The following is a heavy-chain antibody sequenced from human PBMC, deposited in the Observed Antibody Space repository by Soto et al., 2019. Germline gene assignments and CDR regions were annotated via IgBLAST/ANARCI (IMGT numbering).Heavy chain of an antibody. CDR2: ISWNSGSI. Sequence: EVQLVESGGGLVQPGRSLRLSCAASGFTFDDYAMHWVRQAPGKGLEWVSGISWNSGSIGYADSVKGRFTISRDNAKNSLYLQMNSLRAEDTALYYCAKDKVGGNGDYVLRGTYFQHWGQGTLVTVSS. CDR3: AKDKVGGNGDYVLRGTYFQH. D-gene: IGHD4-17*01. CDR1: GFTFDDYA. V-gene: IGHV3-9*01. J-gene: IGHJ1*01.